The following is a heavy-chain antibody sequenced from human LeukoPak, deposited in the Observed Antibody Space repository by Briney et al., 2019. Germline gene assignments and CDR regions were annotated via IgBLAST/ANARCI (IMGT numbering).Heavy chain of an antibody. J-gene: IGHJ6*02. V-gene: IGHV3-7*01. D-gene: IGHD5-18*01. CDR3: ARDPGYSYGYWYYYYGMDV. CDR1: GFTFSSYW. Sequence: PGGSLRLPCAASGFTFSSYWMSWVRQAPGKGLEWVANIKQDGSEKYYVDSVKGRFTISRDNAKNSLYLQMNSLRAEDTAVYYCARDPGYSYGYWYYYYGMDVWGQGTTVTVSS. CDR2: IKQDGSEK.